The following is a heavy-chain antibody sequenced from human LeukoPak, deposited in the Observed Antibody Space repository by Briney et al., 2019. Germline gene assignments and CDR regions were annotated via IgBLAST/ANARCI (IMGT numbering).Heavy chain of an antibody. D-gene: IGHD6-13*01. Sequence: KSGESLKISCKGSGYSFTTYWIGWVRQMPGKGLEWMGIIYPGDSDTRYSPSFQGQVTISADKSISTAYLQWSSLKASDTAMYYCARHLAQQLVYNWFDPWGQGTLVTVSS. CDR3: ARHLAQQLVYNWFDP. CDR2: IYPGDSDT. CDR1: GYSFTTYW. V-gene: IGHV5-51*01. J-gene: IGHJ5*02.